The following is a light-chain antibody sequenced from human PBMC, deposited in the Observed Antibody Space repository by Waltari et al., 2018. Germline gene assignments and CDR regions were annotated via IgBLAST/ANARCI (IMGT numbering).Light chain of an antibody. CDR3: QQYNNWPQT. Sequence: EIVMTQSPATLSVSPGERATLSCRASQSISSNLAWYQHRPSQAPRLLIYDASTRATGIPARFSGSGSGTEFTLTISSLQSEDFALYYCQQYNNWPQTFGQGTKVEIE. CDR1: QSISSN. V-gene: IGKV3-15*01. J-gene: IGKJ1*01. CDR2: DAS.